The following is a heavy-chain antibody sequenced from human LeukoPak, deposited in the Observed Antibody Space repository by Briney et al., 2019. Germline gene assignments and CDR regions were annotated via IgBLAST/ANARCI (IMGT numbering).Heavy chain of an antibody. CDR3: AKDKLGGTNANYFDS. J-gene: IGHJ4*02. V-gene: IGHV3-21*04. CDR1: GFTFSSYT. D-gene: IGHD1-26*01. Sequence: GGSLRLSCAASGFTFSSYTMNWVRQAPGKGLEWVSSISSSSSYIYYADSVKGRFTISRDNSKNTLYLQMNSLRAEDTAVYYCAKDKLGGTNANYFDSWGQGTLVTVSS. CDR2: ISSSSSYI.